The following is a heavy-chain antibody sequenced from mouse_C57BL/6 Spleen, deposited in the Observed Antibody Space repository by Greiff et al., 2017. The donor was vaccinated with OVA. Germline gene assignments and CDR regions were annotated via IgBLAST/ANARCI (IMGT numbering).Heavy chain of an antibody. Sequence: VQLQQSGPELVKPGASVKISCKASGYAFSSSWMNWVKQRPGKGLEWIGRIYPGDGDTNYNGKFKGKATLTADKSSSTAYMQLSSLTSEDSAVYFCARERFDYDAPFAYWGQGTLVTVSA. J-gene: IGHJ3*01. CDR1: GYAFSSSW. D-gene: IGHD2-4*01. CDR3: ARERFDYDAPFAY. CDR2: IYPGDGDT. V-gene: IGHV1-82*01.